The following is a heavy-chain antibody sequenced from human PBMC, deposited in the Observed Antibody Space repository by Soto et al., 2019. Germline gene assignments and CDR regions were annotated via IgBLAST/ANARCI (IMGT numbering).Heavy chain of an antibody. CDR1: GFSFSSGDA. CDR3: VKARYSSNRGYFDY. J-gene: IGHJ4*02. CDR2: IDGSGSGT. D-gene: IGHD4-4*01. V-gene: IGHV3-23*05. Sequence: EVQLLDSGGGLVQPGGSLRLSCAASGFSFSSGDAMSWVRQAPGKGLEWVSTIDGSGSGTFYADSVKGRFTISRDNSKNTLCLQMNSLGADDTAIYFCVKARYSSNRGYFDYWGQGTLVTVSS.